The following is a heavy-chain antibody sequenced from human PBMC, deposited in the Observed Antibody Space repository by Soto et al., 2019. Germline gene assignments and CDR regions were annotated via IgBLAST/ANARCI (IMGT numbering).Heavy chain of an antibody. Sequence: EVQLVESGGGLVQPGRSLRLSCAASGFTFVDYAMHWVRQGPGKGLEWVSSISWNSGNLGYADSVKGRFTISRDNAKNSLYLQMNSLRGQDTALYYCAKGASTTVFAFNDYWGQGTLVTVSS. D-gene: IGHD4-17*01. J-gene: IGHJ4*02. CDR1: GFTFVDYA. V-gene: IGHV3-9*01. CDR3: AKGASTTVFAFNDY. CDR2: ISWNSGNL.